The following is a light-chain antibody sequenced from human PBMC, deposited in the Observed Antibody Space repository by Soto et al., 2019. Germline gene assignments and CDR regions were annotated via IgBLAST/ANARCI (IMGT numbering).Light chain of an antibody. Sequence: QSVLTQSPSASASLGDSVKFTCTLSSGHSSYAIAWHQQQPEKGPRYLMKLNSDGSHSKGDGIPDRFSGSSSGAERYLTISSLQSEDEADYYCQTWGTGTWEFGGGTKLTVL. J-gene: IGLJ3*02. CDR2: LNSDGSH. CDR1: SGHSSYA. CDR3: QTWGTGTWE. V-gene: IGLV4-69*01.